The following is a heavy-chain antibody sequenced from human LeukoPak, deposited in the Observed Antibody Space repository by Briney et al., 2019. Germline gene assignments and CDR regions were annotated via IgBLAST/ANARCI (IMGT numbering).Heavy chain of an antibody. Sequence: GGSLRLSCAASRFTSSSYSVIWARQAPGKGLEWVSYVSSSGTTTYYADSVKGRFTISRDNGKNLMSLQMNSLRDEDTAVYYCARADRDGNKRFLDWGQGTLVTVSS. CDR3: ARADRDGNKRFLD. J-gene: IGHJ4*02. V-gene: IGHV3-48*02. D-gene: IGHD5-24*01. CDR1: RFTSSSYS. CDR2: VSSSGTTT.